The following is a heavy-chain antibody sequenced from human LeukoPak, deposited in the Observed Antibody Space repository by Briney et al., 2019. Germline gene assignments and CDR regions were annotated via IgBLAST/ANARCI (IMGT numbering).Heavy chain of an antibody. CDR3: ARERAYCGGDCYYDY. CDR1: GFMFTDHA. V-gene: IGHV3-23*01. J-gene: IGHJ4*02. Sequence: GGPLRLSCAASGFMFTDHALSWVRQAPGKGLEWVSSISGSGTTTYYAESVRGRFTISRDNSKNTVYLQMNSLRADDTAVYYCARERAYCGGDCYYDYWGRGTLVTVSS. D-gene: IGHD2-21*02. CDR2: ISGSGTTT.